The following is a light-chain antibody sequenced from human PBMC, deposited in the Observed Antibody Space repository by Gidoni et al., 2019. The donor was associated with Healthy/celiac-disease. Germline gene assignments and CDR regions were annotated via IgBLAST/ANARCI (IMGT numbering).Light chain of an antibody. Sequence: EIVLTQSPAALSLSPGDRATLSCRASQSVSSYLAWYQQKPGQAPRLLIYAASNRATGIPSRFSGSGSGTDFTLPISSLEPEDFAVYYCQQRSNWPITFGQGTRLEIK. CDR2: AAS. J-gene: IGKJ5*01. CDR3: QQRSNWPIT. V-gene: IGKV3-11*01. CDR1: QSVSSY.